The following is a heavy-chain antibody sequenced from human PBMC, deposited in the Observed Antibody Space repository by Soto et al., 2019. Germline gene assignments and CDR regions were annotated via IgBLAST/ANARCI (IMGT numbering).Heavy chain of an antibody. CDR1: GYTFTGYY. Sequence: ASVKVSCKASGYTFTGYYMHWARQAPGQGLEWMGWINPNSGGTNYAQKFQGWVTMTRDTSISTAYMELSRLRSDDTAVYYCARDLRGTNYYYYGMDVWGQGTTVTVSS. CDR3: ARDLRGTNYYYYGMDV. V-gene: IGHV1-2*04. D-gene: IGHD3-16*01. CDR2: INPNSGGT. J-gene: IGHJ6*02.